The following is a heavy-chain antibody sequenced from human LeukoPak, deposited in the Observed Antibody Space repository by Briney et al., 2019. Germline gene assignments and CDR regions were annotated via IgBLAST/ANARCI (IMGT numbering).Heavy chain of an antibody. Sequence: GGSLRLSCAASGFTFSSYWMSWVRQAPGKGLEWVANIKQDGSEKYYVDSVKGRFTISRDNAKNSLYLQMNSLRAEDTAVYYCARGIYGGNYYYYYYMDVWGKGTTVTISS. J-gene: IGHJ6*03. CDR3: ARGIYGGNYYYYYYMDV. V-gene: IGHV3-7*03. CDR2: IKQDGSEK. D-gene: IGHD4-23*01. CDR1: GFTFSSYW.